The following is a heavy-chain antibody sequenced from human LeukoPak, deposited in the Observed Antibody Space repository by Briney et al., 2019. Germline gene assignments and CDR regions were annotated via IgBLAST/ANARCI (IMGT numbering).Heavy chain of an antibody. CDR3: ATERGYDILTGYYNVEASTRSKPTRYYYYYMDV. J-gene: IGHJ6*03. D-gene: IGHD3-9*01. V-gene: IGHV1-69-2*01. CDR2: VDPEDGET. CDR1: GYTFTDYY. Sequence: ASVKVSCKVSGYTFTDYYMHWVQQAPGKGLEWMGPVDPEDGETIYAEKFQGRVTITADTSTDTAYMELSSLRSEDTAVYYCATERGYDILTGYYNVEASTRSKPTRYYYYYMDVWGKGTTVTVSS.